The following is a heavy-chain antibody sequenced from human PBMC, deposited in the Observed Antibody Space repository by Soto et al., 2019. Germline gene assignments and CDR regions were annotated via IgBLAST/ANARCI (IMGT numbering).Heavy chain of an antibody. CDR1: GFTFNNYA. D-gene: IGHD3-10*01. CDR3: AKGRGGSGSLTPRVDF. Sequence: EVQLLESGGGLVQPGGSLRLSCAASGFTFNNYAITWVRQAPGKGLEWVSAISGGGDTTSYADSVKGRFTVSRDGSKNTLYLPMSSLRAEDTDIYYCAKGRGGSGSLTPRVDFWGQGTLGTVSS. J-gene: IGHJ4*02. CDR2: ISGGGDTT. V-gene: IGHV3-23*01.